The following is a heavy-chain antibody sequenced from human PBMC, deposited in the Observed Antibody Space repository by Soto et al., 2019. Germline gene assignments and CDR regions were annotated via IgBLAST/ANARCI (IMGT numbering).Heavy chain of an antibody. CDR1: GDSISNVY. CDR3: SSGMGRYLDP. D-gene: IGHD6-6*01. Sequence: QVQLQESGPGLVKPSETLSLTCTVSGDSISNVYWSWIRQPAGKGLESMGRVSASARTNYNPSLQSRVTISPDTSKNQFSPRLTPVSGAETAGEFVSSGMGRYLDPWGRGTLVIVSS. J-gene: IGHJ2*01. CDR2: VSASART. V-gene: IGHV4-4*07.